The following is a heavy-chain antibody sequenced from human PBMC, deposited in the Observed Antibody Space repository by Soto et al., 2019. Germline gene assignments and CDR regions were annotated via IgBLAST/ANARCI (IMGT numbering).Heavy chain of an antibody. J-gene: IGHJ6*02. V-gene: IGHV1-69*13. D-gene: IGHD3-22*01. CDR1: GGTFSSYA. Sequence: AAVKVSCKASGGTFSSYAISWWLQAPGQGLEERGGIIPIFGTANYAQKFQGRVTITADESTSTAYMELRSLRSEDTAVYYCARLGGYSDYYYYGMDVWGQGTTVTVSS. CDR2: IIPIFGTA. CDR3: ARLGGYSDYYYYGMDV.